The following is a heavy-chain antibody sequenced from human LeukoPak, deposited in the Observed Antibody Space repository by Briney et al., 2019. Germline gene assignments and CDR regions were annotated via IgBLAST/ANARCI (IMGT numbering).Heavy chain of an antibody. CDR2: IHYSGDA. CDR3: ARDSKYDSTGHAP. Sequence: SETLSLTCTVSGGSIIIDNYYWAWIRQPPGKGLEWIGSIHYSGDAYYNPSLKSQVTISVDRSNNQFSLKLNSVTAADTAMYYCARDSKYDSTGHAPWGLGTLVTVSS. D-gene: IGHD3-22*01. CDR1: GGSIIIDNYY. V-gene: IGHV4-39*07. J-gene: IGHJ5*02.